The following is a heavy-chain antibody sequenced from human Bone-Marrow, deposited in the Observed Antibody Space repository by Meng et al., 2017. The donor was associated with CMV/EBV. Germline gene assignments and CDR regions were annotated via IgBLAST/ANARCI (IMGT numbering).Heavy chain of an antibody. CDR3: AGRQNYYDSSGYLTGEYFQH. CDR2: IIPIFGTA. V-gene: IGHV1-69*01. D-gene: IGHD3-22*01. J-gene: IGHJ1*01. CDR1: SSYA. Sequence: SSYAISWVRQAPGQGVEWMGGIIPIFGTASYAQKFQGRVTITADESASTAYMELSSLRSEDTAVYYCAGRQNYYDSSGYLTGEYFQHWGQGTLVTVSS.